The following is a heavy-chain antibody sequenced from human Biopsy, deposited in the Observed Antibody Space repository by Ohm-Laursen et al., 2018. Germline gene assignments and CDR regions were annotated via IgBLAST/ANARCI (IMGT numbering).Heavy chain of an antibody. V-gene: IGHV3-30*18. CDR3: VKERGAAGTDYYYGMDV. CDR1: RFTFSTYG. CDR2: ISFDGSDQ. Sequence: SLRLSCSASRFTFSTYGMHWVRQAPGKGLEWVAVISFDGSDQKYADSVKGRFTISRDISKNTLYLQMNSLRAEDTAVFYCVKERGAAGTDYYYGMDVWGQGTTVTVSS. J-gene: IGHJ6*02. D-gene: IGHD6-13*01.